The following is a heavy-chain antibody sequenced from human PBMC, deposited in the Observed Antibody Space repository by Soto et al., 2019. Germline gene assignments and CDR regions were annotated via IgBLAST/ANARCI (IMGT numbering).Heavy chain of an antibody. Sequence: GGSLRLSCAASGFTFSSYGMHWVRQAPGKGLEWVAVISYDGSNKYYADSVKGRFTISRDNSKNTLYLQMNSLRAEDTAVYYCAKDDGSTSSYYYGMDVWGQGTTVTVSS. CDR3: AKDDGSTSSYYYGMDV. CDR2: ISYDGSNK. V-gene: IGHV3-30*18. D-gene: IGHD2-2*01. J-gene: IGHJ6*02. CDR1: GFTFSSYG.